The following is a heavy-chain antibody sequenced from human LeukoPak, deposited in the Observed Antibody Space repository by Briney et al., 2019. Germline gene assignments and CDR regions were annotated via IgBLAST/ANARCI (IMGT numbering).Heavy chain of an antibody. D-gene: IGHD2-8*02. Sequence: SETLSLTCAVYGGSFSGYYWSWIRQPLGKGLEWIGEINHSGSTNYNPSLKSRVTISVDTSKNQFSLKLSSVTAADTAVYYCARGPRYCTGGVCYYYYYMDVWGKGTTVTVSS. J-gene: IGHJ6*03. V-gene: IGHV4-34*01. CDR1: GGSFSGYY. CDR3: ARGPRYCTGGVCYYYYYMDV. CDR2: INHSGST.